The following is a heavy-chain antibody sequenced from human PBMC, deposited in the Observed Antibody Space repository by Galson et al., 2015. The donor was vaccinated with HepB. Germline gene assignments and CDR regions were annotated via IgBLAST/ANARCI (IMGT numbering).Heavy chain of an antibody. CDR2: IYYSGST. J-gene: IGHJ6*02. CDR3: ARDELELRGRDYYGMDV. Sequence: TLSLTCTVSGGSISSGDYYWSWIRQPPEKGLEWIGYIYYSGSTYYNPSLKSRVTISVDTSKNQFSLKLSSVTAADTAVYYCARDELELRGRDYYGMDVWGQGTTVTVSS. CDR1: GGSISSGDYY. V-gene: IGHV4-30-4*01. D-gene: IGHD1-7*01.